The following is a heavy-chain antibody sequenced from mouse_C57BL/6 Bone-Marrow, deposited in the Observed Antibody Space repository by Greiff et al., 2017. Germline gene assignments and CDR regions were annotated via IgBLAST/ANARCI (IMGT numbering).Heavy chain of an antibody. V-gene: IGHV1-85*01. CDR1: GYTFTSYD. CDR2: IYPRDGST. J-gene: IGHJ1*03. CDR3: ARLECDGSIGDWYFDV. D-gene: IGHD1-1*01. Sequence: QVQLQQSGPELVKPGASVKLSCKASGYTFTSYDINWVKQRPGQGLEWIGWIYPRDGSTKYNEKFKGKATLTVDTSSSTAYMELHSLPSEDSAVYFCARLECDGSIGDWYFDVWGTGTTVTVSS.